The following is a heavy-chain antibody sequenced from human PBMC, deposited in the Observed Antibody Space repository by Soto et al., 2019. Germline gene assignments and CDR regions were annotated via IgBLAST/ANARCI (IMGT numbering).Heavy chain of an antibody. V-gene: IGHV4-59*01. Sequence: PSETLSLTCTVSGGSLGSYYWSWIRQPPGKGLEWIGYIYYSGSTNYNPSLKSRVTISVDTSKNQFSLKLSSVTAADTAVYYCARKSGYYYYGMDVWGQGTTVTVSS. D-gene: IGHD3-3*01. J-gene: IGHJ6*02. CDR2: IYYSGST. CDR3: ARKSGYYYYGMDV. CDR1: GGSLGSYY.